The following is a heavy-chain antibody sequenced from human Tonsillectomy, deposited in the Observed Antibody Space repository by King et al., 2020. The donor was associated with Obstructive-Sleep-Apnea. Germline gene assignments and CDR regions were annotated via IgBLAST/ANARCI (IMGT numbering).Heavy chain of an antibody. V-gene: IGHV4-39*07. CDR3: ARAGDY. CDR1: GGSIGSSSYF. Sequence: VQMQESGPGLVKPSETLSLTCTVSGGSIGSSSYFWGWIRQPPGKGLEWIGSMSYSGGTYCNLSLKSRVTMSLDTSKNQFSLKLKSVTAADTAVYYCARAGDYWGQGTLVTVPS. CDR2: MSYSGGT. J-gene: IGHJ4*02.